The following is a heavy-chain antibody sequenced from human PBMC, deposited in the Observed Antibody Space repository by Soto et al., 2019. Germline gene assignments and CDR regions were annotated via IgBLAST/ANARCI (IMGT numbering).Heavy chain of an antibody. D-gene: IGHD2-15*01. CDR1: GYSFTSYW. J-gene: IGHJ6*02. Sequence: PGESLKISCKGSGYSFTSYWIGWVRQMPGKGLEWMGIIYPGDSDTRYSPPFQGQVTISADKSISTAYLQWSSLKASDTATYYCARHYCSGGSCYSGDYYCYGMDVWGQGTTVTVSS. CDR3: ARHYCSGGSCYSGDYYCYGMDV. CDR2: IYPGDSDT. V-gene: IGHV5-51*01.